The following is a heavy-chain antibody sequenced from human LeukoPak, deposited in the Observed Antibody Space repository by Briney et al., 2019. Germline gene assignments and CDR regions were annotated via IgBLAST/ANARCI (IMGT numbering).Heavy chain of an antibody. D-gene: IGHD1-26*01. V-gene: IGHV3-30*02. Sequence: GGSLRLSCAASGFTFSSYGMHWVRQAPGKWLEWVAFIRYDGSNKYYADSVKGRFTISRDNSKNTLYLQMNSLRAEDTAVYYCAKDPPMYSGSYFDYWGQGTLVTVSS. J-gene: IGHJ4*02. CDR3: AKDPPMYSGSYFDY. CDR1: GFTFSSYG. CDR2: IRYDGSNK.